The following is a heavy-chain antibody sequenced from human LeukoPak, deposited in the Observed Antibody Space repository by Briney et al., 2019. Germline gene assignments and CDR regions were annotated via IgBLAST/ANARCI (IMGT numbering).Heavy chain of an antibody. CDR1: GGSINSYY. J-gene: IGHJ4*02. D-gene: IGHD6-19*01. CDR2: IYDSGST. Sequence: SETLSLTCTVSGGSINSYYWSWIRQPPGKGLEWIGYIYDSGSTNYNPSLKSRVTISVDTSKNQFSLKLSSVTAADTAVYYCAREEVAGEGNFDYWGQGTLVTVSS. V-gene: IGHV4-59*01. CDR3: AREEVAGEGNFDY.